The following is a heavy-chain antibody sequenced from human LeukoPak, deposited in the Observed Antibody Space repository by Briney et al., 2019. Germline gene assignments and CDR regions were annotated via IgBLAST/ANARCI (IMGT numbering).Heavy chain of an antibody. D-gene: IGHD2-2*02. CDR2: ISAYNGNT. J-gene: IGHJ5*02. Sequence: ASVKVSCKASGYTFTSYGISWVRQAPGQGLEWMGWISAYNGNTNYAQKLQGRVTTTTDTSTSTAYMELRSLRSDDTAVYYCARVTAWGTCSSTSCYMFWPQPAHSAFEGGSPFDPWGQGTLVTVSS. CDR1: GYTFTSYG. V-gene: IGHV1-18*01. CDR3: ARVTAWGTCSSTSCYMFWPQPAHSAFEGGSPFDP.